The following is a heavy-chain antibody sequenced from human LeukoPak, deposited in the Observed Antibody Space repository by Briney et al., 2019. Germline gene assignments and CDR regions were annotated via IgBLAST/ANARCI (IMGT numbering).Heavy chain of an antibody. J-gene: IGHJ4*02. V-gene: IGHV1-18*01. D-gene: IGHD5-18*01. Sequence: EASVKVSCKASGYTFTSNGTSCLRHAPGQGLEWMGWISAYNGNTNYAQKLQGRVTMTTDTSTSTAYMELRSLRSDDTAVYYCARAKDSYGYSGFDYWGQGTLVTVSS. CDR1: GYTFTSNG. CDR3: ARAKDSYGYSGFDY. CDR2: ISAYNGNT.